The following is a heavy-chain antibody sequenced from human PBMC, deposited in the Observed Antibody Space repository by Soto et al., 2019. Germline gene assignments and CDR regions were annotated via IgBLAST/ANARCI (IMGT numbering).Heavy chain of an antibody. D-gene: IGHD5-18*01. CDR2: INHSGST. Sequence: QVQLQQWGAGLWKPSETLSLTCAAYGGSFSGYYWSWIRQPPGKGLEWIGEINHSGSTNYNPSLKSRVTISVDTSKNQYSLELSSVTAADTAVYYCAREGDSYGYGYFDYWGQGTLVTVSS. CDR1: GGSFSGYY. CDR3: AREGDSYGYGYFDY. J-gene: IGHJ4*02. V-gene: IGHV4-34*01.